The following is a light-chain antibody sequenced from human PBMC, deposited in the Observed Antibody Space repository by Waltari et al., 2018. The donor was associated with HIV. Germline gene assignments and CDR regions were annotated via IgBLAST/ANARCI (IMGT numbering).Light chain of an antibody. CDR2: DVT. CDR1: SSDVGGYNY. V-gene: IGLV2-11*01. J-gene: IGLJ3*02. Sequence: QSVLTQPRSVSGSPGQSVTISCSGTSSDVGGYNYVSWYQQHPGKAPKLMIYDVTERPSGVPDRFSGSKSGNTASLTISGLQADDEADYYCCSYAGRYTWVFGGGTELTVL. CDR3: CSYAGRYTWV.